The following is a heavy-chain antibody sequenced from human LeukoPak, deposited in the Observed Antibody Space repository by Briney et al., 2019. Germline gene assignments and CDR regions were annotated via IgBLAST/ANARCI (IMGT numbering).Heavy chain of an antibody. CDR3: ARRGYGSGSFNRYYFDY. D-gene: IGHD3-10*01. CDR2: IYYSGST. J-gene: IGHJ4*02. V-gene: IGHV4-59*08. CDR1: CGSISSYY. Sequence: PSETLSLTCTVSCGSISSYYWSWIRQPPGKGLEWIGYIYYSGSTNYNPSLKSRVTISVDTSKNQFSLKLSSVTAADTAVYYCARRGYGSGSFNRYYFDYWGQGTLVTVSS.